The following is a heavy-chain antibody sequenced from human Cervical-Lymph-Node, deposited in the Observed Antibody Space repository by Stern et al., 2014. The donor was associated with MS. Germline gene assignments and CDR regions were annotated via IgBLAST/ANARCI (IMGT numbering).Heavy chain of an antibody. CDR2: VKSESDGGTT. CDR3: TTEDYDGNSHFDN. Sequence: VHLVESGGGLVEPGGSLRLSCAASGFTVSTAWMSWVRQAPGKGLEWVGRVKSESDGGTTDYAAPVKGRFSVSRDDSKNTLFLQMNSLKVEDTAVYYCTTEDYDGNSHFDNWGQGTLVTVS. J-gene: IGHJ4*02. CDR1: GFTVSTAW. V-gene: IGHV3-15*01. D-gene: IGHD4-23*01.